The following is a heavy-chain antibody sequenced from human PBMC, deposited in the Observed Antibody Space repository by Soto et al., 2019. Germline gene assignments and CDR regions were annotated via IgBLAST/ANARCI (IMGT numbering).Heavy chain of an antibody. CDR2: ISSDSVYT. Sequence: GGSLRLSCEVSGYTITDHYMTWIRQVPGKGLEWVSYISSDSVYTNYADSVRGRFTISRDNAKNSLYLELSSLRAEDTAVCHCATNIRLDFWGQGTQVTVSS. CDR3: ATNIRLDF. V-gene: IGHV3-11*06. J-gene: IGHJ4*02. D-gene: IGHD3-16*01. CDR1: GYTITDHY.